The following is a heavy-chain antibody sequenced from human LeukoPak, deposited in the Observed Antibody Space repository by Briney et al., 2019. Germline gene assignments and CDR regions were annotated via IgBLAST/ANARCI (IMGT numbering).Heavy chain of an antibody. CDR3: ARDTYGGNNCLDY. Sequence: SETLSLTCAVYGGSFSGYYWSWIRQPPGKGLEWIGEINHSGSTNYNPSLKSRVTISVDTSKNQFSLKLSSVTAADTAVYYCARDTYGGNNCLDYWGQGTLVTVSS. V-gene: IGHV4-34*01. CDR2: INHSGST. D-gene: IGHD4-23*01. CDR1: GGSFSGYY. J-gene: IGHJ4*02.